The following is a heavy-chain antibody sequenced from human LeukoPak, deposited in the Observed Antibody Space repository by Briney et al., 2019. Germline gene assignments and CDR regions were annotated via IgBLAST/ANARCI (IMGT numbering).Heavy chain of an antibody. Sequence: ASVKVSCKASGYTFTDYYMYWVRQAPGQGLEWMGWINPNSGGTNYAQKFQGRVTMTSDTSISTAYMELSSLRSDDTAVYYCVRDRLPHYTAWIDYWGQGTLVTVSS. CDR2: INPNSGGT. J-gene: IGHJ4*02. CDR1: GYTFTDYY. D-gene: IGHD5-18*01. V-gene: IGHV1-2*02. CDR3: VRDRLPHYTAWIDY.